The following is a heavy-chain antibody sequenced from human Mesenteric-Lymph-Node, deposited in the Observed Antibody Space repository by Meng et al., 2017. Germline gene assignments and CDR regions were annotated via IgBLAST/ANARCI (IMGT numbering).Heavy chain of an antibody. CDR2: IDWDDDK. Sequence: SGPTLVKPTQTLTLTCTFSGFSLSTSGMCVSWVRQPPGKALEWLALIDWDDDKYYSTSLKTRLTISKDTSKNQVVLTKTNMDPVDTATYYCARTPRSRDGYNYVYPDYWGQGTLVTVSS. V-gene: IGHV2-70*20. CDR3: ARTPRSRDGYNYVYPDY. J-gene: IGHJ4*02. D-gene: IGHD5-24*01. CDR1: GFSLSTSGMC.